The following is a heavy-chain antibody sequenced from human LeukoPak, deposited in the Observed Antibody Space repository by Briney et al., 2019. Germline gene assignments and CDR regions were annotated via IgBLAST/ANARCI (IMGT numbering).Heavy chain of an antibody. V-gene: IGHV1-2*02. CDR1: VYTFTGYY. CDR3: ARTRMAALIIDY. Sequence: GSVKDSCKASVYTFTGYYMHGVRQAPGRGREWMGWLNPNSGGTNYAQKFQGRVTMTRDTSISTAYMELSRLKSDDTAVYYCARTRMAALIIDYWGQGTLVTVPS. CDR2: LNPNSGGT. J-gene: IGHJ4*02. D-gene: IGHD6-6*01.